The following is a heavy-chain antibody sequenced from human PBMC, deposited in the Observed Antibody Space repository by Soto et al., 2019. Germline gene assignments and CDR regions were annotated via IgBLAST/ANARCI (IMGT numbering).Heavy chain of an antibody. Sequence: PGESLKISCKGSGYSFTSYWIGWVRQMPGKGLEWMGIIYPGDSDTRYSPSFQGQVTISADKSISTAYLQLSSLKASDTAMYYCARLSYYGSGSYYRPFDYWGQGTLVTVSA. J-gene: IGHJ4*02. CDR3: ARLSYYGSGSYYRPFDY. D-gene: IGHD3-10*01. CDR2: IYPGDSDT. CDR1: GYSFTSYW. V-gene: IGHV5-51*01.